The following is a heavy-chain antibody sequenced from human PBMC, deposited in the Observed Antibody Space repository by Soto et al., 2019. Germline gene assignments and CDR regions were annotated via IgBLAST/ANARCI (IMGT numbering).Heavy chain of an antibody. J-gene: IGHJ4*02. V-gene: IGHV3-74*01. Sequence: PGGSLRISCAASGFALSSYWMHWVRQTPGKGPVWVSRIYNDGSRTGYADSVNGRFTISRDNAKNTLYLQMSSLTVEDTAVYYLGSALSGNTSPYCWRWGRGSLVTVSS. CDR1: GFALSSYW. D-gene: IGHD2-8*02. CDR2: IYNDGSRT. CDR3: GSALSGNTSPYCWR.